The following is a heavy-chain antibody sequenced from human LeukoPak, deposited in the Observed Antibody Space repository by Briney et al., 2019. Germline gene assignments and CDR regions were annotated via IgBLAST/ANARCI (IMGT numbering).Heavy chain of an antibody. D-gene: IGHD3-22*01. CDR1: GGSISSDNYY. J-gene: IGHJ5*02. CDR2: IYYSGST. Sequence: PSETLSLTCTVSGGSISSDNYYWGWIRQPPGKGLEWIGNIYYSGSTYYSPSLKSRIAISVDTSKNQFSLKLISVTAADTAVYYCAYGWSSGYYYPWGQGTLVTVSS. CDR3: AYGWSSGYYYP. V-gene: IGHV4-39*01.